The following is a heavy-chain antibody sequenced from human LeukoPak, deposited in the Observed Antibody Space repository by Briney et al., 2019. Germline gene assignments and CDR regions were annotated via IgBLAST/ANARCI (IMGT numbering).Heavy chain of an antibody. J-gene: IGHJ4*02. CDR3: AGTSSGTRGGYDV. CDR1: GYTFTSYA. CDR2: INPNSGNT. Sequence: ASVKVSCKASGYTFTSYAINWVRQASGQGLEWMGWINPNSGNTGFTQKFQGRVTVTRSTSISTAYMELSSLIYDGTAVYYCAGTSSGTRGGYDVWGQGTLVKVS. D-gene: IGHD1-1*01. V-gene: IGHV1-8*01.